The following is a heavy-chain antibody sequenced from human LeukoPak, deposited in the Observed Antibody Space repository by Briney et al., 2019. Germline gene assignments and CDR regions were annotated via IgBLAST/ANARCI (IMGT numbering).Heavy chain of an antibody. D-gene: IGHD3-3*01. V-gene: IGHV4-4*07. J-gene: IGHJ6*03. CDR3: ARHNPVWSGYTPNYYYMDV. Sequence: PSETLSLTRTVSGGSISSYYWSWIRQPAGKGLEWIGRIYTSGSTNYNPSLKSRVTMSVDTSKNQFSLKLSSVTAADTAVYYCARHNPVWSGYTPNYYYMDVWGKGTTVTVSS. CDR1: GGSISSYY. CDR2: IYTSGST.